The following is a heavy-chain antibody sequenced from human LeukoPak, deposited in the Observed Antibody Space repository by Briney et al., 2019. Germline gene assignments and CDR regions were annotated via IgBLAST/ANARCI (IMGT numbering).Heavy chain of an antibody. J-gene: IGHJ4*02. CDR3: TRALFLTDDCYDY. Sequence: GASVKVSCKASGYTFTAYHIHWVRQAPGQGLEWMGWINTNNGGTNYAQKFQGSVTMTRDTSISTAYMELSRLRSDDTAVYYCTRALFLTDDCYDYWGQGTLVTVSS. V-gene: IGHV1-2*02. D-gene: IGHD2-21*02. CDR1: GYTFTAYH. CDR2: INTNNGGT.